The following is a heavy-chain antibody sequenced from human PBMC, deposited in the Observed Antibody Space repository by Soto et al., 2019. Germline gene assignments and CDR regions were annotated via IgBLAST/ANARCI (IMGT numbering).Heavy chain of an antibody. V-gene: IGHV1-69*01. CDR1: GGTFSSYA. D-gene: IGHD3-22*01. Sequence: QVQLVQSGAEVKKPGSSVKVSCKASGGTFSSYAISWVRQAPGQGLEWMGGIIPIFGTANYAQRFQGRVTITAAESTSTAYMGRSSVRSEDTAVYYCARGPWYYYDSSGYYYFDYWGQGTLVTVSS. CDR3: ARGPWYYYDSSGYYYFDY. CDR2: IIPIFGTA. J-gene: IGHJ4*02.